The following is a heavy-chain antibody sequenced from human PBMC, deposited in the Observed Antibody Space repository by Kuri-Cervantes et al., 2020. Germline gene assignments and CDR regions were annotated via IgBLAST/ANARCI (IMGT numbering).Heavy chain of an antibody. CDR3: ARGPPQELWFGEGYYFDY. V-gene: IGHV3-30*14. D-gene: IGHD3-10*01. CDR1: GFTFSSYA. CDR2: ISYDGSNK. J-gene: IGHJ4*02. Sequence: GESLKISCAASGFTFSSYAMHWVRQAPGKGLEWVAVISYDGSNKYYADSVKGRFTISRDNSKNTLYLQMGSLRAEDMAVYYCARGPPQELWFGEGYYFDYWGQGTLVTDSS.